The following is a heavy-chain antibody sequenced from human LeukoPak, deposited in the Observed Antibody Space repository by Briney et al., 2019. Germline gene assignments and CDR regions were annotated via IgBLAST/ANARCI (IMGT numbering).Heavy chain of an antibody. J-gene: IGHJ3*02. V-gene: IGHV3-9*03. CDR3: AKDSSRGAFDI. CDR1: GFTFDDYA. CDR2: ISWNSGSI. Sequence: GGSLRLSCAASGFTFDDYAMHWVRQAPGKGLEWVSGISWNSGSIGYADSVKGRFTISRDNAKNSLYLQMNSLRAEDMALYYCAKDSSRGAFDIWGQGTMVTVSS. D-gene: IGHD3-10*01.